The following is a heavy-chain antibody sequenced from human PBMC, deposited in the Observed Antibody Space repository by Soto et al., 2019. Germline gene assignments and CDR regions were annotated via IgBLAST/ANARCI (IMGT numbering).Heavy chain of an antibody. CDR1: GYTFTNYW. V-gene: IGHV5-51*01. CDR2: IYPRDSDT. J-gene: IGHJ3*01. CDR3: SGGTIVGGTFGAFDV. D-gene: IGHD2-21*01. Sequence: EVQLVQSGADVKKPGESLKISCKGSGYTFTNYWIGWGRQMPGKGLESPGLIYPRDSDTTYSPSLPGQVLNSVDKSISSTYLQGGSLKASDAAIYYCSGGTIVGGTFGAFDVWGQGTMVSVPS.